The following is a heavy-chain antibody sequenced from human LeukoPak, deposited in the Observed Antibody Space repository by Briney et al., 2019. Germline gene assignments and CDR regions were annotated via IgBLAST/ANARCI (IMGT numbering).Heavy chain of an antibody. V-gene: IGHV3-74*01. CDR2: INSDGSMT. D-gene: IGHD3-3*01. CDR1: VFTFSGYW. Sequence: GGSLRLSCAASVFTFSGYWMHWVRQPRGKGVVGVSRINSDGSMTNYAESVKGRFTISRDNANTLDLQMNGLRAEETAVYQCVRGTAFWKGVEYWGQGTLVSVSS. J-gene: IGHJ4*02. CDR3: VRGTAFWKGVEY.